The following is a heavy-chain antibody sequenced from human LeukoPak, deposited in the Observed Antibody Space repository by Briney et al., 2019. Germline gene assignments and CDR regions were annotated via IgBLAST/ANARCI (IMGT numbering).Heavy chain of an antibody. Sequence: GASVKVSCKASGYTFTSYGISWVRQAPGQGLEWMGWMNPNSGNTGYAQKFQGRVTMTRNTSISTAYMELSSLRSEDTAVYYCARGQYQLLSGYNWFDPWGQGTLVTVSS. CDR3: ARGQYQLLSGYNWFDP. D-gene: IGHD2-2*01. J-gene: IGHJ5*02. CDR2: MNPNSGNT. CDR1: GYTFTSYG. V-gene: IGHV1-8*02.